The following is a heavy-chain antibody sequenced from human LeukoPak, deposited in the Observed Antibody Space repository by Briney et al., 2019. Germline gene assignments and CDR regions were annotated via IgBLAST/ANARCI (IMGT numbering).Heavy chain of an antibody. J-gene: IGHJ6*03. V-gene: IGHV1-69*05. D-gene: IGHD3-22*01. CDR1: GGTFSSYA. CDR2: IIPIFGTA. Sequence: ASVKVSCKASGGTFSSYAISWVRQAPGQGLEWMGGIIPIFGTANYAQKFQGRVTITTDESTSTAYMELSSLRSEDTAVYYCASASPPTPYYGSSGYYPPGYYYYYYMDVWGKGTTVTVSS. CDR3: ASASPPTPYYGSSGYYPPGYYYYYYMDV.